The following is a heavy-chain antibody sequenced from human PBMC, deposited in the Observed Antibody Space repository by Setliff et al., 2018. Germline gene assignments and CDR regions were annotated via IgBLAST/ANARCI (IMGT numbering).Heavy chain of an antibody. V-gene: IGHV3-23*01. CDR3: ARDVFDFRTGQGGP. CDR1: GFTFNTYP. CDR2: ISGRGGST. Sequence: GGSLRLSCVTSGFTFNTYPMSWVRQAPGEGLQWVSTISGRGGSTFYADSVKGRFTISRDNAKNSLSLQMNGLRAEDTSVYYCARDVFDFRTGQGGPWGQGTRVTVSS. D-gene: IGHD3-3*01. J-gene: IGHJ5*02.